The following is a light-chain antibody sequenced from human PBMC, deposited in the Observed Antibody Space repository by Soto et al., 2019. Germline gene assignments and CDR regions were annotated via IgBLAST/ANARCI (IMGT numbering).Light chain of an antibody. CDR1: QSLRSSY. V-gene: IGKV3-20*01. Sequence: EIVLTHSPGTLSLSPGERATLSGRASQSLRSSYLAWYQQKPGQAPRLLISGASRRATGIQDRFSGSGSGTDFTRTISRLETEDFAVYYCQQYGNSAETFGQGTKVEIK. J-gene: IGKJ1*01. CDR2: GAS. CDR3: QQYGNSAET.